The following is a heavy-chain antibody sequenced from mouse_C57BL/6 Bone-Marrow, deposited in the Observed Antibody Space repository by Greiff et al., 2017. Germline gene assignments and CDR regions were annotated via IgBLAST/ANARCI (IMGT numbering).Heavy chain of an antibody. V-gene: IGHV1-69*01. CDR3: AKPREFYGYAVDY. Sequence: QVQLQQSGAELVMPGASVKLSCKASGYTFTSYWMHWVKQRPGQGLEWIGEIDPSDSYTNYNQKFKGKSTLTVDKSSSTAYMQLNSLTSDDSAVYYCAKPREFYGYAVDYGGQGTSVPVSS. J-gene: IGHJ4*01. CDR1: GYTFTSYW. D-gene: IGHD1-1*01. CDR2: IDPSDSYT.